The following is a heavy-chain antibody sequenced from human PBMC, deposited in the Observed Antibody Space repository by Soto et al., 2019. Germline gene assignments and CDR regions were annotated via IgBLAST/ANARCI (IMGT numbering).Heavy chain of an antibody. D-gene: IGHD3-3*01. CDR1: GFTFSDHY. CDR3: ARDIITSFGVPEGMDV. V-gene: IGHV3-72*01. J-gene: IGHJ6*02. CDR2: TRNKANSYTT. Sequence: EVQLVESGGGLVQPGGSLRLSCAASGFTFSDHYMDWVRQAPGKGLEWVGRTRNKANSYTTEYAASVKGRFTISRDDSKNSLYLQMNSLKTEDTAVYYCARDIITSFGVPEGMDVWGQGTTVTVSS.